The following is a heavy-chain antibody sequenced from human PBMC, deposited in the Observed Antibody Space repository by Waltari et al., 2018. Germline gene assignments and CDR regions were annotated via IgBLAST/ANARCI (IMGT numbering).Heavy chain of an antibody. Sequence: EVQLVESGGGLVQPGGSLRLSCAASGFISSDHYMDWVRQAPGKGLEWVGRSRSKAKGYTTEYAASVTGRFTVSRDDSMNLVYLQMISLKTEDTAIYYCVRGSTSSSSLETFDVWGQGTMVTVSS. CDR2: SRSKAKGYTT. D-gene: IGHD6-6*01. V-gene: IGHV3-72*01. CDR3: VRGSTSSSSLETFDV. J-gene: IGHJ3*01. CDR1: GFISSDHY.